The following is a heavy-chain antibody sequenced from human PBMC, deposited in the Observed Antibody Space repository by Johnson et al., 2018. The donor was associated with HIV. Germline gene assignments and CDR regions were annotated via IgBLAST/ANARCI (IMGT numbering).Heavy chain of an antibody. V-gene: IGHV3-7*03. CDR3: ARGGLGFQNIHDPFDI. CDR2: IKQDGSEK. J-gene: IGHJ3*02. D-gene: IGHD1/OR15-1a*01. Sequence: EVQVVESGGGVVQPGRSLRLSCAASGFTFSSYAMYWVRQAPGKGLEWVANIKQDGSEKYYVDSMKGRFTISRDNAKNSLYLQMSSLRAEDTALYYCARGGLGFQNIHDPFDIWGQGTMVTVSS. CDR1: GFTFSSYA.